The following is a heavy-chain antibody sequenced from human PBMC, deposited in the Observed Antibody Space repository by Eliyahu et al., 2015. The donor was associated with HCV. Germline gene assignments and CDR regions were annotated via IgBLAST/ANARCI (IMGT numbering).Heavy chain of an antibody. Sequence: QVQLVQSGAEVKKPGXSVKVSCKASGYTFPGXYXXXXXQAPGQGLEWMGWINPNSGDTNYAQKFQGRVTMTRDTSISTAYMELSRLRSDDTAVYYCARVGAAYDILTGYYGRSNWFDPWGQGTLVTVSS. CDR2: INPNSGDT. V-gene: IGHV1-2*02. CDR1: GYTFPGXY. D-gene: IGHD3-9*01. CDR3: ARVGAAYDILTGYYGRSNWFDP. J-gene: IGHJ5*02.